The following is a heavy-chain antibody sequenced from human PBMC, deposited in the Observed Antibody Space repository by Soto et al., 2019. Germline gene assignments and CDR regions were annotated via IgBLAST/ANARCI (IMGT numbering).Heavy chain of an antibody. D-gene: IGHD6-13*01. CDR1: GYTFTSYG. V-gene: IGHV1-18*01. CDR3: ARDRSASSRWYGWFDP. Sequence: ASVKVSCKASGYTFTSYGISWVRQAPGQGLEWMGWISAYNGNTNYAQKLQGRVTMTTDTSTSTAYMELRSLRSDDTAVYYCARDRSASSRWYGWFDPWGKGTLVTVAS. J-gene: IGHJ5*02. CDR2: ISAYNGNT.